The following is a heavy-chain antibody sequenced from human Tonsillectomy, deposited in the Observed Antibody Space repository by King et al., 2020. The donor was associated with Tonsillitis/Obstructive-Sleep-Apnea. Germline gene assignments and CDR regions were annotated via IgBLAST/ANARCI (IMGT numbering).Heavy chain of an antibody. J-gene: IGHJ4*02. CDR3: AGGPRGYSYGSVDY. Sequence: VQLVESGAEVKKPGASVKVSCKASGYTFTDYYMHWVRQAPGQGLEWMGWINPNSGGTDSAQKFRGRVTMTRDTSISTAYMELSSLTSDDTAGYYCAGGPRGYSYGSVDYWGQGTLVTVSS. V-gene: IGHV1-2*02. CDR1: GYTFTDYY. CDR2: INPNSGGT. D-gene: IGHD5-18*01.